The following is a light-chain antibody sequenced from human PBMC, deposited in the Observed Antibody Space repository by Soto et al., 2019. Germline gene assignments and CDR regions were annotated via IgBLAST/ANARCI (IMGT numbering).Light chain of an antibody. V-gene: IGLV2-14*01. J-gene: IGLJ1*01. CDR3: SSYTSTSTFV. CDR1: SRDVGGYNY. Sequence: QSALTQPASVSGSPGQSITISCTGTSRDVGGYNYVSWYQQYPGKAPKLMIFEVINRPSGVSNRFSGSQSGNTASLTISGLQAEDEADYYCSSYTSTSTFVFGTGTKVTVL. CDR2: EVI.